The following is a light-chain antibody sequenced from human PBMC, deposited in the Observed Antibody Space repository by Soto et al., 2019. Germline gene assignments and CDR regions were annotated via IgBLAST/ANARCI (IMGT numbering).Light chain of an antibody. CDR1: SSDVGGYHY. CDR2: DVN. V-gene: IGLV2-11*01. CDR3: CSYAGSYTLV. J-gene: IGLJ2*01. Sequence: QSALTQPRSVSGSPGQSVTISCTGTSSDVGGYHYVSWYQQHPGRAPKLTIYDVNKRPSGVPDRFSGSKSGNTASLTISGLQAEDEADYYCCSYAGSYTLVFGEGTKLTVL.